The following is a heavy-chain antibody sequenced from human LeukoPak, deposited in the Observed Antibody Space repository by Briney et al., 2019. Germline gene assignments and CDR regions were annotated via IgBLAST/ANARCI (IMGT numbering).Heavy chain of an antibody. Sequence: GGSLRLSCAASGFTFSSYAMSWVGQAPGKGLEWVSAISGSGSSTYYADSVKGRFTISRDNSKNTLYLQMNSLRAEDTAVYYCAPARLLNWFDPWGQGTLVTVSS. CDR2: ISGSGSST. CDR1: GFTFSSYA. J-gene: IGHJ5*02. CDR3: APARLLNWFDP. D-gene: IGHD3-10*01. V-gene: IGHV3-23*01.